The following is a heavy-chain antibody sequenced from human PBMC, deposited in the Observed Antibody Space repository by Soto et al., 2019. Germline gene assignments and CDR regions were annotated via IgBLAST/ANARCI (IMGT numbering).Heavy chain of an antibody. CDR3: APIPSIVGATAISFFDY. D-gene: IGHD1-26*01. CDR1: GFTFSSYA. V-gene: IGHV3-23*01. J-gene: IGHJ4*02. CDR2: ISGSGGST. Sequence: GGSLRLSCAASGFTFSSYAMSWVRQAPGKGLEWVSAISGSGGSTYYADSVKGRFTISRDNSKNTLYLQMNSLRAEDTAVYYCAPIPSIVGATAISFFDYWGQGTLVTVSS.